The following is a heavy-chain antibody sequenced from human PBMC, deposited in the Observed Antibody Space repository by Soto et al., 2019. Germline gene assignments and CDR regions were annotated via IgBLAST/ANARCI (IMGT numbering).Heavy chain of an antibody. D-gene: IGHD6-19*01. CDR1: GGSISGHY. Sequence: SETLSLTCTVSGGSISGHYWIWIRQSPGKGLEWIGYIFYTGSTNYNPSLKSRVTLSVDTSKNQFSLRLNSVTAADTAVYYCARVGSSGWSPDYWGQGTLVTVSS. J-gene: IGHJ4*02. CDR2: IFYTGST. V-gene: IGHV4-59*11. CDR3: ARVGSSGWSPDY.